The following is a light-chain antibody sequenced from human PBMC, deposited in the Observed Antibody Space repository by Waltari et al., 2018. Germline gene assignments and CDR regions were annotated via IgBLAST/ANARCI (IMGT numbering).Light chain of an antibody. CDR1: QSVSSY. CDR2: DAS. Sequence: EIVLTQSPATLSLSPGERATLSCRASQSVSSYLAWYQQKPGQAPRLLIYDASNRATGIPARFSGSGSGTDFTLTISSLEPADFATYYCQQYYSFPLTFGGGTKVEIK. CDR3: QQYYSFPLT. J-gene: IGKJ4*01. V-gene: IGKV3-11*01.